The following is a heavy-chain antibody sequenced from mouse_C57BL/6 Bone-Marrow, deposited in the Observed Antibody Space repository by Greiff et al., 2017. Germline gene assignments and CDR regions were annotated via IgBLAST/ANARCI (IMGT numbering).Heavy chain of an antibody. Sequence: QVQLQQSGAELVRPGASVTLSCKASGYTFTDYEMHWVKQTPVHGLEWIGAIDPETGGTAYNQKFKGKAILTADKSSSTAYMELRSLTSEDSAVYYCTRWSFTTVVASYYYAMDYWGQGTSVTVSS. V-gene: IGHV1-15*01. D-gene: IGHD1-1*01. J-gene: IGHJ4*01. CDR3: TRWSFTTVVASYYYAMDY. CDR1: GYTFTDYE. CDR2: IDPETGGT.